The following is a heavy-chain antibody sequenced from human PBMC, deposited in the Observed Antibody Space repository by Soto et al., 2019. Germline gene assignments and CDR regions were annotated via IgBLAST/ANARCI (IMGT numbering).Heavy chain of an antibody. V-gene: IGHV1-18*01. CDR1: GYTFINYH. CDR3: AKSPRGEMATD. D-gene: IGHD5-12*01. Sequence: QVQLVQSGGEVKKPGASVTVSCKASGYTFINYHITWVRQAPGQGLEWMAWINTYNGMTDYAQRFQGRVTMTRDTSTSTAYMELRNLGSEAPAVYFCAKSPRGEMATDWGQGTLVTVSS. J-gene: IGHJ4*02. CDR2: INTYNGMT.